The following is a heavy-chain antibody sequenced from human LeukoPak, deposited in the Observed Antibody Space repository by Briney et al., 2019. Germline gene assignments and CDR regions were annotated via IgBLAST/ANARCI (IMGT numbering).Heavy chain of an antibody. J-gene: IGHJ4*02. Sequence: GASVRVSCKASGYIFITYGIIWVRQSPGQGLEWMGWISPYNGHTNYAQKFQGRVTMTIDTSTSTAYMELRSLRSDDTAVYYRARNLGGGYWDFDYWGQGTLVTVSS. D-gene: IGHD5-12*01. CDR2: ISPYNGHT. V-gene: IGHV1-18*01. CDR3: ARNLGGGYWDFDY. CDR1: GYIFITYG.